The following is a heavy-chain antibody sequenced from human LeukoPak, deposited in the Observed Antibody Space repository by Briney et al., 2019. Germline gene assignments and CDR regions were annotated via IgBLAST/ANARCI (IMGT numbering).Heavy chain of an antibody. Sequence: EASVKVSCKASGYTFTGYYMHWVRQAPGQGLEWMGWINPNSGGTNYAQKFQGRVTMTRDTSISTAYMELSRLRSDDTAVYYCARGFDIVVVPAPNWFDPWGQGTLVTVSS. CDR1: GYTFTGYY. D-gene: IGHD2-2*01. CDR2: INPNSGGT. CDR3: ARGFDIVVVPAPNWFDP. J-gene: IGHJ5*02. V-gene: IGHV1-2*02.